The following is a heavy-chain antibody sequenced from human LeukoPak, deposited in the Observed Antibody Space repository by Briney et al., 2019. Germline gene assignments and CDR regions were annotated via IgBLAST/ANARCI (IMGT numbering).Heavy chain of an antibody. D-gene: IGHD3-22*01. CDR1: GGSISSGSYY. CDR2: ILTRGTI. CDR3: AGTEWSRDSSGYSHSQTDY. J-gene: IGHJ4*02. V-gene: IGHV4-61*02. Sequence: SETLSLTCTVSGGSISSGSYYWSWIRQPAGKGLEWIGRILTRGTINYNPSLKSRVTMSVDTSKNQFSLKLSSVTAADTAVYYCAGTEWSRDSSGYSHSQTDYWGQGTLVTVSS.